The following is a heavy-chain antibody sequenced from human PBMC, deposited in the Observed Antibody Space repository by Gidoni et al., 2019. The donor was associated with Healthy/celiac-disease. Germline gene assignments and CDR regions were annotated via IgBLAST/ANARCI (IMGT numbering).Heavy chain of an antibody. D-gene: IGHD1-26*01. V-gene: IGHV4-34*01. Sequence: QVQLQQWGAGLLKPSETLSLTCAVYGGSFSGYHWRWIRQPPGKGLEWIGEINHSGSTNYNPSLKSRVTISVDTSKNQFSLKLSSVTAADTAVYYCARGAAPNTVGATGSRWFDPWGQGTLVTVSS. CDR1: GGSFSGYH. J-gene: IGHJ5*02. CDR2: INHSGST. CDR3: ARGAAPNTVGATGSRWFDP.